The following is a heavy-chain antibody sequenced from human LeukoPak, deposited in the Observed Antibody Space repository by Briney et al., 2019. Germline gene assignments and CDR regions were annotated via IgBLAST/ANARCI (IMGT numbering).Heavy chain of an antibody. CDR3: AKDTSIGKYCTNGVCSPFDY. CDR2: ISDSGDYT. V-gene: IGHV3-23*01. D-gene: IGHD2-8*01. J-gene: IGHJ4*02. CDR1: GFTFSSYA. Sequence: AGGSLRLSCAASGFTFSSYAMSWVRQAPGKGLEWVSAISDSGDYTYYADSVKGRFTISRDNSKNTLYLQMNSLRAEDTAAYYCAKDTSIGKYCTNGVCSPFDYGGQGTLVTVSS.